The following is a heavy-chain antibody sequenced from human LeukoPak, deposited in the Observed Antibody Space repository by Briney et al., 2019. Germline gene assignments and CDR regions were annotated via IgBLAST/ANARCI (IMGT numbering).Heavy chain of an antibody. D-gene: IGHD6-6*01. CDR3: AKDGMYSSSSSYYFDY. J-gene: IGHJ4*02. CDR1: GFTFSSYA. V-gene: IGHV3-23*01. Sequence: GGSLRLSCAASGFTFSSYAMSWVRQAPGKGLEWVSSISSSGGTTYYADSVKGRFTISRDYSKNTLYLQMNSLRAEDTALYYCAKDGMYSSSSSYYFDYWGPGTLVTVSS. CDR2: ISSSGGTT.